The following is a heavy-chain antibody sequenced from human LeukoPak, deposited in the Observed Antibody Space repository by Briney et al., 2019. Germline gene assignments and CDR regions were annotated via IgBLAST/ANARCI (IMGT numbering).Heavy chain of an antibody. CDR3: ARSGRQWELLEYYFDY. J-gene: IGHJ4*02. D-gene: IGHD1-26*01. V-gene: IGHV3-30*04. CDR1: GSTLITYA. CDR2: ISYDGRNK. Sequence: PGGSLRLSCAASGSTLITYAMHWVRQAPGKGLEWVAVISYDGRNKYYVDSVKGRFTISRDNSKNTLYLQMNSLRAEDTAVYYCARSGRQWELLEYYFDYWGQGTLVTVSS.